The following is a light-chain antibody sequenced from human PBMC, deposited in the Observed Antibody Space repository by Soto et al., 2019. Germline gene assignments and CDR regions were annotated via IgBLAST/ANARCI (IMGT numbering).Light chain of an antibody. V-gene: IGKV1D-16*01. Sequence: DIQMTQSPSSLFGSVGDRVTITCRASQGISSWLAWYQQKPEKDTKSLIYAASSLQSGVPSRFSGSGSGTDFTLTISSLQPEDFATYYCQQYNSYPLTFGGGTKVDIK. CDR3: QQYNSYPLT. J-gene: IGKJ4*01. CDR1: QGISSW. CDR2: AAS.